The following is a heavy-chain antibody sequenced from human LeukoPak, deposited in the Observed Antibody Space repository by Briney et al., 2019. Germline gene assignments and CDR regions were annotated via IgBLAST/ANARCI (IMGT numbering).Heavy chain of an antibody. CDR1: GFTFGSYS. J-gene: IGHJ4*02. D-gene: IGHD3-10*01. V-gene: IGHV3-48*04. Sequence: GGSLRLSCAASGFTFGSYSMNWVRQAPGKGLEWVSYISSSSSTIYYADSVDGRSTISRDNAKNSLYLQMNSLRAEDTAVYYCARSVPGDYWGQGTLVTVSS. CDR2: ISSSSSTI. CDR3: ARSVPGDY.